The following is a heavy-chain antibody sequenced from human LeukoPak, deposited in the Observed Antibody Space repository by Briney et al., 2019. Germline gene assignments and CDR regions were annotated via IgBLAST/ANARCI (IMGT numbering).Heavy chain of an antibody. CDR1: GFTFNTYT. CDR2: ISSSSAYI. V-gene: IGHV3-21*01. D-gene: IGHD2-2*01. J-gene: IGHJ5*02. CDR3: ARVHRAYQLLSPFDP. Sequence: RGSLRLSCTASGFTFNTYTMNWVRQAPGKGLEWVSSISSSSAYIYYADSVKGRFTISRDNADNSLYLQMNSLRPEDTAVYYCARVHRAYQLLSPFDPWGQGTLVTVSS.